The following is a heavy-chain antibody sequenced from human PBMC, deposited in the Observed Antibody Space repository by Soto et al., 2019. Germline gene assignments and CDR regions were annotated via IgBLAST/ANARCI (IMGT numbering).Heavy chain of an antibody. CDR1: GFTFSSYA. Sequence: GGSLRLSCAVSGFTFSSYAMSWVRQAPGKGLEWVSAISGSGGSTYYADSVKGRFTISRDNSKNTLYLQMNSLRAEDTAVYYCAIDRSSYDDWSKDMXVWGKGTTVTVSS. CDR2: ISGSGGST. CDR3: AIDRSSYDDWSKDMXV. J-gene: IGHJ6*03. D-gene: IGHD3-3*01. V-gene: IGHV3-23*01.